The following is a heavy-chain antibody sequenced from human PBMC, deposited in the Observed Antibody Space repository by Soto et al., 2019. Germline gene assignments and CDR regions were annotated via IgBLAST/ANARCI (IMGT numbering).Heavy chain of an antibody. CDR3: ARAKPPSYSSGWYGFDY. J-gene: IGHJ4*02. Sequence: PGGSLRLSCAASGFTVNYNYMTWVRQATGKGLERVSVIYTDGSTYYADSVKGRFTISRDNSKNTLYLQMNSLRAEDTVIYYCARAKPPSYSSGWYGFDYWGQGTLVTVSS. CDR2: IYTDGST. V-gene: IGHV3-66*01. CDR1: GFTVNYNY. D-gene: IGHD6-19*01.